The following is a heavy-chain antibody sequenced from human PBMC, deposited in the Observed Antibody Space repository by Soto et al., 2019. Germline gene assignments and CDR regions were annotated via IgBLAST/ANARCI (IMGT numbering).Heavy chain of an antibody. CDR3: AKFEGGVSGPVDY. J-gene: IGHJ4*02. Sequence: ALRLSCAASGFTFSSCAMGWVRQAPGKGLEWVSGISGGGKNTYYADSVKGRIAISRDNSKSTLYLQMNSLRVEDTALYYCAKFEGGVSGPVDYWGQGTLVTVSS. CDR2: ISGGGKNT. D-gene: IGHD1-26*01. V-gene: IGHV3-23*01. CDR1: GFTFSSCA.